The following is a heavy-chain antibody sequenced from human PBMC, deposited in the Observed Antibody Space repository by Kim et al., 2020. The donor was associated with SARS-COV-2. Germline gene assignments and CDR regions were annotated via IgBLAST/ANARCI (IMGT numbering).Heavy chain of an antibody. Sequence: TYTQKFQGRVTMTRDTSTSTVYRELNSLTSEDTAVYYCARGSGSGSYYSPWGQGTLVTVSS. D-gene: IGHD3-10*01. CDR3: ARGSGSGSYYSP. V-gene: IGHV1-46*01. J-gene: IGHJ5*02.